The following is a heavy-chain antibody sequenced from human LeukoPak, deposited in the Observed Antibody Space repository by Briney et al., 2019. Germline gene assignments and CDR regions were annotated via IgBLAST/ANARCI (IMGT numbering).Heavy chain of an antibody. J-gene: IGHJ4*02. CDR3: ARDSAKDIVVVPAAPLDY. CDR1: GGTFSSYA. CDR2: IIPIFGTA. Sequence: ASVKVSCKASGGTFSSYAISWVRQAPGQGLEWMGGIIPIFGTANYAQTFQGRGTITADESTSTAYMELSSLRSEDTAVYYCARDSAKDIVVVPAAPLDYWGQGTLVTVSS. D-gene: IGHD2-2*01. V-gene: IGHV1-69*13.